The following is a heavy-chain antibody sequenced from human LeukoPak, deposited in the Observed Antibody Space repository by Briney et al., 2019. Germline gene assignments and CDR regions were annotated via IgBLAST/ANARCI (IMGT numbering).Heavy chain of an antibody. Sequence: PGGSLRLSCAASGFTCSSYAMSWVRQAPGKGLEWVSAISGSGAGTYYADSVKGRFTISRDNSENTLSLQMNSLRAEDTAVYYCAKDRRYCSSSRCLYCFDYWGQGTLVTVSS. V-gene: IGHV3-23*01. J-gene: IGHJ4*02. CDR1: GFTCSSYA. D-gene: IGHD2-2*01. CDR3: AKDRRYCSSSRCLYCFDY. CDR2: ISGSGAGT.